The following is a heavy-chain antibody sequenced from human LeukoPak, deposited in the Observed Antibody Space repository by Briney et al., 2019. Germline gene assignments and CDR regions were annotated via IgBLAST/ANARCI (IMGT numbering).Heavy chain of an antibody. CDR2: LTRGSSNI. Sequence: GGSLRLSCEASGFPFMTYAMNWVRQSPGKGLEWVAFLTRGSSNIHYAESVKGRFTISRDNGKDSLFLQMNSLRAEDTAVYYCARVVPVHEYYNSYMDVWGKGTTVTVSS. D-gene: IGHD1-1*01. CDR3: ARVVPVHEYYNSYMDV. CDR1: GFPFMTYA. V-gene: IGHV3-48*01. J-gene: IGHJ6*03.